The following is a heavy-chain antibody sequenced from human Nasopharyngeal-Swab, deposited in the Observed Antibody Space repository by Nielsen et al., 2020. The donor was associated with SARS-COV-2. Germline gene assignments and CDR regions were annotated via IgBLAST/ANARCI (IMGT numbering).Heavy chain of an antibody. D-gene: IGHD3-3*01. J-gene: IGHJ5*01. CDR2: INWIGGSA. Sequence: GESLKISCAASGFTFDDYAMSWVRQVPGKGLEWVANINWIGGSADYSDAVKGRFTIYRDKAKNSLYLQMNSLRAEDTAIYHCARQTIYSFGWFDSWGQGNLVTVSS. CDR3: ARQTIYSFGWFDS. CDR1: GFTFDDYA. V-gene: IGHV3-20*01.